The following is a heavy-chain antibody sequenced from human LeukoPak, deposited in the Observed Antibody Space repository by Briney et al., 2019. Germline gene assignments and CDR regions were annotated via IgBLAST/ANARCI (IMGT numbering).Heavy chain of an antibody. Sequence: ASVKVSCKASGYTFTGYYMHWVRQAPGQGLEWMGWMNPNSGNTGYAQKFQGRVTMTRNTSISTAYMELSSLRSEDTAVYYCARGLTMVRGVSSHYMDVWGKGTTVTISS. D-gene: IGHD3-10*01. CDR2: MNPNSGNT. J-gene: IGHJ6*03. CDR3: ARGLTMVRGVSSHYMDV. V-gene: IGHV1-8*02. CDR1: GYTFTGYY.